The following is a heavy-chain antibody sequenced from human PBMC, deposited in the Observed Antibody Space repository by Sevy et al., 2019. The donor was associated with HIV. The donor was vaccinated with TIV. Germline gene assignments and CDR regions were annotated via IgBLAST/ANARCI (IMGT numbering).Heavy chain of an antibody. CDR1: GGSISSSSYY. V-gene: IGHV4-39*01. D-gene: IGHD6-19*01. Sequence: SETLSLTCTVSGGSISSSSYYWGWIRQPPGKGLEWIGSIYYSGSTYYNPSLKSRVTISVDTSKNQFSLKLSSVTAADTAEYYCASFGLVQEAMDVWGQGTTVTVSS. CDR3: ASFGLVQEAMDV. CDR2: IYYSGST. J-gene: IGHJ6*02.